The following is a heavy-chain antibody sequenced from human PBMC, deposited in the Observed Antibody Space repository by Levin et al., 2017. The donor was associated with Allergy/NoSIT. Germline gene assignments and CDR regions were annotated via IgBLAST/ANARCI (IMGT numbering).Heavy chain of an antibody. CDR1: GYSFTSYW. J-gene: IGHJ3*01. V-gene: IGHV5-10-1*01. Sequence: GGSLRLSCKVSGYSFTSYWISWMRQMPGKGLEWMGRIDPSDSYTNYSPSFQGHVTISADKSISTAYLQWSSLKASDTAMYYCARRFIPSWGEGSNDDAFDFWGQGTMVIVSS. CDR2: IDPSDSYT. D-gene: IGHD3-10*01. CDR3: ARRFIPSWGEGSNDDAFDF.